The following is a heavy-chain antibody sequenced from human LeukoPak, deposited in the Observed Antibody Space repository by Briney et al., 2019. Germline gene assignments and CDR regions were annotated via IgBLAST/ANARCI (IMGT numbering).Heavy chain of an antibody. CDR1: GGSISGYY. Sequence: SETLSLTCTVSGGSISGYYWSWIRQPPGKGLEWIAYIYYSGSTNYSPSLKSRVTISVDTSKNQFSLKLSSVTAADTAVYYCARFSGAGGSNYFDYWGQGTLVIVPS. D-gene: IGHD3-10*01. V-gene: IGHV4-59*01. CDR3: ARFSGAGGSNYFDY. J-gene: IGHJ4*02. CDR2: IYYSGST.